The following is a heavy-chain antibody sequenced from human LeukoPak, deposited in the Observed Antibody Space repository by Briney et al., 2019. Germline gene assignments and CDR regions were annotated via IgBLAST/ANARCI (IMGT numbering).Heavy chain of an antibody. J-gene: IGHJ4*02. Sequence: SETLSLTCTVSGGSISSGSYYWSWIRQPAGKGLEWIGRIYTSGSTNCNPSLKSRVTISVDTSKNQFSLKLSSVTAADTAVYYCARSGYSSPTLYSDYWGQGTLVTVSS. CDR3: ARSGYSSPTLYSDY. CDR1: GGSISSGSYY. D-gene: IGHD6-13*01. CDR2: IYTSGST. V-gene: IGHV4-61*02.